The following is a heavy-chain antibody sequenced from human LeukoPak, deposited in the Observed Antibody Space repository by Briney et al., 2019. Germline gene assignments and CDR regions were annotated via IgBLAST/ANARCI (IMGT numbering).Heavy chain of an antibody. D-gene: IGHD2-2*02. CDR2: ISGSGNST. J-gene: IGHJ5*02. V-gene: IGHV3-23*01. Sequence: GSLRLSCAASGFTFSSYAMSWVRQVPGKGLEWVSSISGSGNSTYYAHSVKGRFTISRDNSKNTLYLQMNSLRAEDTAVYYCAKGPLCSSTSCYTLGHFDPWGQGTLVTVSS. CDR1: GFTFSSYA. CDR3: AKGPLCSSTSCYTLGHFDP.